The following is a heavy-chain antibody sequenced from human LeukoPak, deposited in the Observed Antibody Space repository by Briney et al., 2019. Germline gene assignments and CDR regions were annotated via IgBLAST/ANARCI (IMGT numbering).Heavy chain of an antibody. V-gene: IGHV4-59*08. D-gene: IGHD2-15*01. J-gene: IGHJ5*02. CDR1: GGSISSYY. CDR2: IYYSGST. CDR3: ARHRRYCSGGSCYGNWFDP. Sequence: SETLSLTCTVSGGSISSYYWSWIRQPPGKGLEWMGYIYYSGSTNYNPSLKSRVTISVDTSKNQFSLKLSSVTAADTAVYYCARHRRYCSGGSCYGNWFDPWGQGTLVAVSS.